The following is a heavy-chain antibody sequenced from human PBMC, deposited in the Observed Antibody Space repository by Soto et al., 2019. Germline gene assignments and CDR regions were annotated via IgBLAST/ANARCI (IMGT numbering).Heavy chain of an antibody. J-gene: IGHJ6*02. Sequence: QVQLVQSGAEVKKPGSSVKVSCKASGGTFSSYAISWVRQAPGQGLEWMGGIIPISGTANYALKFQGRVTITADESTSTVDMELSSLRSEDTAVYFWARSQGSSTSLEIYYYYYYGMDVWGQGTTVTVSS. CDR2: IIPISGTA. CDR3: ARSQGSSTSLEIYYYYYYGMDV. CDR1: GGTFSSYA. V-gene: IGHV1-69*01. D-gene: IGHD2-2*01.